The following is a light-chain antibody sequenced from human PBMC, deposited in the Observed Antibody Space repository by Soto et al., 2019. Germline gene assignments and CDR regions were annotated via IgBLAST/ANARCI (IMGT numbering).Light chain of an antibody. J-gene: IGKJ2*01. V-gene: IGKV3-15*01. CDR1: QSVGSN. CDR2: GAS. CDR3: QQYTNWQYT. Sequence: EIVMTQSPATLSVSPGERASLSCRASQSVGSNLAWYQQTAGQAPRLLIYGASTRATGIPARFSGSGSGTEFTLTISSLQSEDFAYYSCQQYTNWQYTFGQGTKLEIK.